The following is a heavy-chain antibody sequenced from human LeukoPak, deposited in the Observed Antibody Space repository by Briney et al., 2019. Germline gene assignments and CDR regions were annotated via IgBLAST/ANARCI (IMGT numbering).Heavy chain of an antibody. J-gene: IGHJ6*02. Sequence: GGSLRLSCAASGFTFSSYGMHWVRQAPGKGLEWVAVIWYDGSNKYYADSVKGRFTISRDNSKNTLYVQMNSLRAEDTAVYYCARDMTYYYGMDVWGQGTTVTVSS. V-gene: IGHV3-33*01. CDR2: IWYDGSNK. D-gene: IGHD3-16*01. CDR3: ARDMTYYYGMDV. CDR1: GFTFSSYG.